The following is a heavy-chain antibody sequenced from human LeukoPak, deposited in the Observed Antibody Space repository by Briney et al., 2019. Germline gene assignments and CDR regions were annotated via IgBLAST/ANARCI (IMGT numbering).Heavy chain of an antibody. V-gene: IGHV3-20*04. CDR2: INWNGGST. D-gene: IGHD3-3*01. CDR1: GFTFDDYG. CDR3: AKEVRWLLYQSSDAFDI. J-gene: IGHJ3*02. Sequence: GGSLRLSCAASGFTFDDYGMSWVRQAPGKGLEWVSGINWNGGSTAYADSVKGRFTISRDNSKNTLYLQMNSLRAEDTAVYYCAKEVRWLLYQSSDAFDIWGQGTMVTVSS.